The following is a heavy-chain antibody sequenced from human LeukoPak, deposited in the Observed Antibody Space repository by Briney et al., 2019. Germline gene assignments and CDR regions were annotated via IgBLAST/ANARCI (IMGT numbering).Heavy chain of an antibody. CDR1: GFTFSRYA. V-gene: IGHV3-23*01. J-gene: IGHJ1*01. CDR3: ARDYYDSSGYYGSEYFQN. Sequence: PGGSLRLSCAASGFTFSRYAMSWVRQAPGKGPEWVSAISGDVRSTFYADSVKGRFTISRDNAKNTLYLQMNSLRAEDTAVYYCARDYYDSSGYYGSEYFQNWGQGTLVTVSS. CDR2: ISGDVRST. D-gene: IGHD3-22*01.